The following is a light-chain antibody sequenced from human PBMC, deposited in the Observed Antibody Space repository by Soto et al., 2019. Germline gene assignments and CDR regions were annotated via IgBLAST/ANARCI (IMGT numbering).Light chain of an antibody. J-gene: IGKJ1*01. CDR3: QQYNSYSPET. CDR2: KAS. Sequence: DIQMTQSPSTLSASVGDRVTITCRASQSISSWLAWYQQKPGKAPKLLIYKASSLESGVPSRFSGSGSGTEFTFTISSLQPDDFATYYCQQYNSYSPETFGQGTKVEIK. CDR1: QSISSW. V-gene: IGKV1-5*03.